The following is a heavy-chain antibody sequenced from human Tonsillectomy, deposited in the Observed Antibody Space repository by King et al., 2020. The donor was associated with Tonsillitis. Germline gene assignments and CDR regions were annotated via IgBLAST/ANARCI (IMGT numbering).Heavy chain of an antibody. CDR1: GGSFSGYY. D-gene: IGHD3-22*01. V-gene: IGHV4-34*01. CDR2: INHSGST. Sequence: VQLQQWGAGLLKPSETLSLTCAVYGGSFSGYYWSWIRQPPGKGLEWIGEINHSGSTNYNPSLKSRVTISVDTSKNQFSLKLSSVTAADTAVYYCARGDYYDSSEPMVWFDPWGQGTLVTVSS. CDR3: ARGDYYDSSEPMVWFDP. J-gene: IGHJ5*02.